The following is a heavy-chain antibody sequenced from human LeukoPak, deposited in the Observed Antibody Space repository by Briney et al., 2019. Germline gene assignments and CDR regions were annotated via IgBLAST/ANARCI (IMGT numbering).Heavy chain of an antibody. CDR3: ARGADYEPIDY. Sequence: ASVKVSSKASGYTFTGYYMHWVRQAPGQGLEWMGWINPNSGGTNYAQKSQGRVTMTRDTSISTAYMELSRLRSDDTAVYYCARGADYEPIDYWGQGTLVTVSS. CDR1: GYTFTGYY. D-gene: IGHD3-16*01. V-gene: IGHV1-2*02. CDR2: INPNSGGT. J-gene: IGHJ4*02.